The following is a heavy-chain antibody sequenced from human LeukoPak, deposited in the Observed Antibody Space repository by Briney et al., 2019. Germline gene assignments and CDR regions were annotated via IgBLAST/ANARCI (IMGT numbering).Heavy chain of an antibody. Sequence: HPGGSLRLSCAASGFTFSSYEMHWVRQAPGKGLERGSYITSSGSTMYYADSVKGRFTISRDNAKNSLYLQMSSLRAEDTAVYYCATLRPRQQLVVDHWGQGTLVTVSS. V-gene: IGHV3-48*03. CDR3: ATLRPRQQLVVDH. D-gene: IGHD6-13*01. CDR1: GFTFSSYE. CDR2: ITSSGSTM. J-gene: IGHJ4*02.